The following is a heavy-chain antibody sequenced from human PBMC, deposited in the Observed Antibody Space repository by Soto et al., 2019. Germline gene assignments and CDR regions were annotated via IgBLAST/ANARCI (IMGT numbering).Heavy chain of an antibody. D-gene: IGHD3-10*01. CDR1: GGSFSNYY. J-gene: IGHJ4*02. CDR3: APVRQFDKLFIL. CDR2: ISHGGSA. V-gene: IGHV4-34*01. Sequence: SETLSLTCAVIGGSFSNYYWSWIRQPPGEGLEGFGEISHGGSATYNPSPSLKSRVTIPLDSSKNLFFLKLRSVTAADTAVYYCAPVRQFDKLFILWGQGTLVTVSS.